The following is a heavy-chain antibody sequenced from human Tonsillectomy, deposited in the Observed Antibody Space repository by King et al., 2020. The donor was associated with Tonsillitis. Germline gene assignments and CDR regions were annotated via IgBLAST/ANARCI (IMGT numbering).Heavy chain of an antibody. D-gene: IGHD6-13*01. CDR3: ARSGGYSSSYDAFDI. J-gene: IGHJ3*02. CDR2: IYYSGST. Sequence: VQLQESGPGLVKPSETLSLTCTVSGGSISSYYWSWIRQPPGKGLEWIGYIYYSGSTNYNPSLKSRVTISVDTSKNQFSLKLRSVTAADTAVYYCARSGGYSSSYDAFDIWGQGTMVTVSS. V-gene: IGHV4-59*01. CDR1: GGSISSYY.